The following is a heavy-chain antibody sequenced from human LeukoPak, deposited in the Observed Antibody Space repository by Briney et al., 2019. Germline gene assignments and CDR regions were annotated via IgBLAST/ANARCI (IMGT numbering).Heavy chain of an antibody. V-gene: IGHV3-21*01. CDR2: ISSSSSYI. D-gene: IGHD5-18*01. Sequence: GGSLRLSCAASGXXFSSYSMNWVRQAPGKGLEWVSSISSSSSYIHYADSVKGRFTISRDNAKNSLYLQMNSLRAEDTAVYYCARDVGGYSYSDGVDYWGQGTLVTVSS. J-gene: IGHJ4*02. CDR1: GXXFSSYS. CDR3: ARDVGGYSYSDGVDY.